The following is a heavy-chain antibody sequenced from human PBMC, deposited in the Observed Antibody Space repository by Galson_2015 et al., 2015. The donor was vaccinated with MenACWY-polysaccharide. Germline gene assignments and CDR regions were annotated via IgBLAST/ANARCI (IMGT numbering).Heavy chain of an antibody. CDR2: TYYRSKWYY. D-gene: IGHD2-2*01. Sequence: CAISGDSVSSNSASWNWIRQSPSGGLEWLGRTYYRSKWYYDHALSVKSRITLNPDTSKNQVSLQLNSMTPEDTAVYYCARAPDFFTRGFDYWGLGTLVTVSS. V-gene: IGHV6-1*01. CDR3: ARAPDFFTRGFDY. CDR1: GDSVSSNSAS. J-gene: IGHJ4*02.